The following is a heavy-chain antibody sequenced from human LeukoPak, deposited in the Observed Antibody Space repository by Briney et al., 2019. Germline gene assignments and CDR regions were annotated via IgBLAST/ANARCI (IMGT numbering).Heavy chain of an antibody. CDR1: GGSFSGYY. D-gene: IGHD3-9*01. V-gene: IGHV4-34*01. Sequence: SETLSLTCAVYGGSFSGYYWSWIRQPPGKGLEWIGEINHSGSTNYNPSLKSRVTISVDTSKNQFSLKLSSVTAADTAVYYCARDILTGYYFSRYYGMDVWGQGTTVTVSS. J-gene: IGHJ6*02. CDR2: INHSGST. CDR3: ARDILTGYYFSRYYGMDV.